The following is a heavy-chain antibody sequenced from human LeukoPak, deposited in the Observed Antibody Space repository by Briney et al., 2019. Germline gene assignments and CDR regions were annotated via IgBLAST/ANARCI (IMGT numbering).Heavy chain of an antibody. CDR3: AKDKAVALRSGFDY. Sequence: PGGSLRLSCAASGFTFSSYAMSWVRQAPGKGLEWVAVISYDGSNKYYADSVKGRFTISRDNSKNTLYLQMNSLRAEDTAIYYCAKDKAVALRSGFDYWGQGTLVTVSS. J-gene: IGHJ4*02. D-gene: IGHD6-19*01. CDR1: GFTFSSYA. CDR2: ISYDGSNK. V-gene: IGHV3-30-3*01.